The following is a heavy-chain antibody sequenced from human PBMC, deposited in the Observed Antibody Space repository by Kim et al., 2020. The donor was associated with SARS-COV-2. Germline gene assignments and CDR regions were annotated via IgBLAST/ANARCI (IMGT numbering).Heavy chain of an antibody. V-gene: IGHV3-74*01. D-gene: IGHD6-6*01. CDR3: ARVASYYYYYYGMDV. Sequence: DSVKGRFTISRDNAKNTLYLQMNSLRAEDTAVYYCARVASYYYYYYGMDVWGQGTTVTVSS. J-gene: IGHJ6*02.